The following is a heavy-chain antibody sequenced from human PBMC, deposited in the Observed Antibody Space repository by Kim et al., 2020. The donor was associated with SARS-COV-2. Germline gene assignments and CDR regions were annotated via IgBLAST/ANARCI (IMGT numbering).Heavy chain of an antibody. V-gene: IGHV3-74*01. Sequence: GGSLRLSCAASGFTFSSYWMHWVRQAPGKGLVWVSRINSDGSSTSYADSVKGRFTISRDNAKNTLYLQMNSLRAEDTAVYYCASLSHSSGWRGRWDWNYWGQGTLVTVSS. CDR1: GFTFSSYW. J-gene: IGHJ4*02. D-gene: IGHD6-19*01. CDR3: ASLSHSSGWRGRWDWNY. CDR2: INSDGSST.